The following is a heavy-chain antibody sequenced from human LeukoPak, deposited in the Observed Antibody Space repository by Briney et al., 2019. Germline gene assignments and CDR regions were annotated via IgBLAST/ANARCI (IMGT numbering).Heavy chain of an antibody. CDR3: ARIRGDYVSPGFDP. D-gene: IGHD4-17*01. Sequence: GGSLRLSCAASGFTFSSYSMNWVRQAPGKGLEWVSSISSSSSYIYYADSVKGRFTISRDNAKNSLYLQMKSLRAEDTAVYYCARIRGDYVSPGFDPRGQGTLVTVSS. V-gene: IGHV3-21*01. CDR1: GFTFSSYS. J-gene: IGHJ5*02. CDR2: ISSSSSYI.